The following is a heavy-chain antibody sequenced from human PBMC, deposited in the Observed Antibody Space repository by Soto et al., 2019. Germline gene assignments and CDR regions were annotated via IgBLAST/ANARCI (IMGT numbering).Heavy chain of an antibody. J-gene: IGHJ6*02. Sequence: QVQLVQSGAEVKKPGSSVTVSCKASGGTFSSYAISWVRQAPGQGLEWMGRNIPFICTANYAQKFQGRVTITADESTSTDYMELTSLRSEDTAVYYCARVVMTTVPASYYYGMDVWGQGTTVTVSS. CDR1: GGTFSSYA. CDR3: ARVVMTTVPASYYYGMDV. CDR2: NIPFICTA. V-gene: IGHV1-69*18. D-gene: IGHD4-4*01.